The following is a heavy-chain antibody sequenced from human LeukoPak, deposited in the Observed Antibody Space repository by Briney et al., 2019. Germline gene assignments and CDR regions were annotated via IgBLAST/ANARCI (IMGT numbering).Heavy chain of an antibody. CDR3: ARDEGYSSSTFDY. CDR1: GFTFSSYS. D-gene: IGHD6-13*01. Sequence: AGSLTLSCAASGFTFSSYSMNWVRQAPGNGLEWVSSISSSSSYIYYADSVKGPFTISRDNAKNSLYLQMNSLRAEDTAVYYCARDEGYSSSTFDYWGQGTLVTVSS. J-gene: IGHJ4*02. CDR2: ISSSSSYI. V-gene: IGHV3-21*01.